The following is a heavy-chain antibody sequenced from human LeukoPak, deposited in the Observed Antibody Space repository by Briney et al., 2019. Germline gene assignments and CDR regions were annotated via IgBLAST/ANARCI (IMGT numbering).Heavy chain of an antibody. D-gene: IGHD1-26*01. J-gene: IGHJ4*02. CDR2: INPNSGDT. Sequence: ASVKVPCKPSRYTFTGYYMHWVRQAPAQGLEWMGWINPNSGDTNFAQKFQGRVTMTRDTSISTVYMELSSLKSDDTAVYYCARGRKFGSYYDYFDYWGQGTLVTVSS. CDR1: RYTFTGYY. V-gene: IGHV1-2*02. CDR3: ARGRKFGSYYDYFDY.